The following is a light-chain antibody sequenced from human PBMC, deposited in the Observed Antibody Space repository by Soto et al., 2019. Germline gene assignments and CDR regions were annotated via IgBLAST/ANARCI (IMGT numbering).Light chain of an antibody. CDR3: QSYDSSLSAVV. CDR1: SSNIGAGYD. V-gene: IGLV1-40*01. CDR2: TNS. J-gene: IGLJ2*01. Sequence: QSVLTQPPSVSGAPGQRVTISCTGSSSNIGAGYDVHWYQQLPGTAPKLLIYTNSNRPSGVPDRFSGSKSGTSASLAITGLQAEDEADYYSQSYDSSLSAVVFGGGTKVTVL.